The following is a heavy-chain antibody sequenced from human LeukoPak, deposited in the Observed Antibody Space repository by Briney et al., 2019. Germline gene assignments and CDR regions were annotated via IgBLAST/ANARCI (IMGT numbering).Heavy chain of an antibody. V-gene: IGHV3-11*04. CDR3: AKDVGLWEPTDNLGY. Sequence: PGGSLRLSCAASGFTFSDYYMSWIRQAPGKGLEWVSYISSSGSTIYYADSVKGRFTISRDNSKNTLYLQMNSLRAEDTAVYYCAKDVGLWEPTDNLGYWGQGTLVTVSS. CDR1: GFTFSDYY. D-gene: IGHD1-26*01. CDR2: ISSSGSTI. J-gene: IGHJ4*02.